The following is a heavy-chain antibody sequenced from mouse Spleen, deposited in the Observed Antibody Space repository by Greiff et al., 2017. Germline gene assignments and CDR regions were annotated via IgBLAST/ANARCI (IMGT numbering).Heavy chain of an antibody. D-gene: IGHD2-2*01. Sequence: QVHVKQPGAELVKPGASVKLSCKASGYTFTSYWMHWVKQRPGQGLEWIGMIHPNSGSTNYNEKFKSKATLTVDKSSSTAYMQLSSLTSEDSAVYYCANGYDADPFAYWGQGTLVTVSA. CDR1: GYTFTSYW. V-gene: IGHV1-64*01. CDR2: IHPNSGST. J-gene: IGHJ3*01. CDR3: ANGYDADPFAY.